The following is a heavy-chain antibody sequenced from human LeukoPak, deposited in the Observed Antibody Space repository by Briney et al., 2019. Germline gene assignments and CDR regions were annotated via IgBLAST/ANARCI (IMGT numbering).Heavy chain of an antibody. J-gene: IGHJ5*02. CDR3: ARDFWSGPGWLDA. D-gene: IGHD3-3*01. V-gene: IGHV3-74*03. Sequence: GRSVRPAFAPSGSTFQANWTHWVRHVPGKGVVWVSRVKMDGSATKYTDSVTGRFTVSRDNAKNTVFLQMNRVRVEDTAMYYCARDFWSGPGWLDAWGQGTLLTVSS. CDR1: GSTFQANW. CDR2: VKMDGSAT.